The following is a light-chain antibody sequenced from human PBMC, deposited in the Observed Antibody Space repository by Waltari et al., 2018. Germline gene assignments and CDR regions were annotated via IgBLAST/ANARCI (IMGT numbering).Light chain of an antibody. Sequence: QSALTQPASVSGSPGQSITISCTGTSRDVGGYNYVSGYQQHPGKAPKLMIYVVCNRPSGVSNRFSGSKSGNTASLTISGLQAEDEADYYCSSYTSSSTLYVFGTGTKVTVL. CDR2: VVC. J-gene: IGLJ1*01. CDR1: SRDVGGYNY. V-gene: IGLV2-14*01. CDR3: SSYTSSSTLYV.